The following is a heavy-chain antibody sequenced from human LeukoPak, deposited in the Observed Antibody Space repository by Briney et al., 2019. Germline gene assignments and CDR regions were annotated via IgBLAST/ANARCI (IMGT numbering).Heavy chain of an antibody. D-gene: IGHD1-26*01. CDR1: GFTFSSYW. CDR3: ASRRESGSSGEFAPSPLSRLSIDH. CDR2: IKGDGSST. V-gene: IGHV3-74*01. J-gene: IGHJ5*02. Sequence: GGSLRLSCAASGFTFSSYWMHWVRQAPGKGLVWVSRIKGDGSSTSYADSVKGRFTISRDNAKNTLYLQMNSLRAEDTAVNYCASRRESGSSGEFAPSPLSRLSIDHWCQGALVTVSS.